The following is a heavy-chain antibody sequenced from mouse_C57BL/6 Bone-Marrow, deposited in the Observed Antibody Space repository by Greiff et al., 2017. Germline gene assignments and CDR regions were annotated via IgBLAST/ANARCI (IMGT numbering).Heavy chain of an antibody. CDR1: GFTFSDYG. CDR2: ISNLAYSI. CDR3: AKAGSRAAMDY. J-gene: IGHJ4*01. D-gene: IGHD1-1*01. V-gene: IGHV5-15*01. Sequence: EVTLVESGGGLVQPGGSLKLSCAASGFTFSDYGMAWVRQAPRKGPEWVAFISNLAYSIYYADTVTGRFTISRENAKNTLFLEMSSLRSEDTAMDYCAKAGSRAAMDYWGQGTSVTVSS.